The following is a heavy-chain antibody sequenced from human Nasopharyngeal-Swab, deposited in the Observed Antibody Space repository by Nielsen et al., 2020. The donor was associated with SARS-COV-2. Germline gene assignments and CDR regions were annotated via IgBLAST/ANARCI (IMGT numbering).Heavy chain of an antibody. CDR1: GITFSSYG. D-gene: IGHD3-22*01. V-gene: IGHV3-33*01. CDR2: IWYDGSNK. CDR3: ARDDRGYYYGMDV. J-gene: IGHJ6*02. Sequence: SCAASGITFSSYGMHWVRQAPGKGLEWVAVIWYDGSNKYYADSVKGRFTISRDNSKNTLYLQMNSLRAEDTAVYYCARDDRGYYYGMDVWGQGTTVTVSS.